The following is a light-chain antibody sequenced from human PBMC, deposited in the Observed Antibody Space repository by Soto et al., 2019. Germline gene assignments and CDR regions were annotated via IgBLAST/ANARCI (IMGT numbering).Light chain of an antibody. Sequence: DIQMTQSPSSLSASVGDRVTISCRASQSIRNYVSWYQQKPGTAPKLLIRAASTLQSGVPTRFSGSGSGKDFTSTISSLQIEDFATYSCQQTDSTPQTFGHGTNVEI. J-gene: IGKJ1*01. CDR2: AAS. V-gene: IGKV1-39*01. CDR3: QQTDSTPQT. CDR1: QSIRNY.